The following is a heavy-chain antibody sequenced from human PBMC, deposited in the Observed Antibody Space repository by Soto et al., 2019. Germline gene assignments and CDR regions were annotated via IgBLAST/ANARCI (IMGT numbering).Heavy chain of an antibody. D-gene: IGHD1-1*01. CDR3: AREQLAPSDYFYGLDV. V-gene: IGHV3-30-3*01. CDR2: ISYDGSNK. Sequence: QVQLVESGGGVVQPGRSLRVSCAASGFTFSSYAMHWVRQAPGKGLEWVAIISYDGSNKYNADSVKGRFTISRDNSENTLYLQMNSLRTEDTAVYYCAREQLAPSDYFYGLDVWGQGTTVTVSS. J-gene: IGHJ6*02. CDR1: GFTFSSYA.